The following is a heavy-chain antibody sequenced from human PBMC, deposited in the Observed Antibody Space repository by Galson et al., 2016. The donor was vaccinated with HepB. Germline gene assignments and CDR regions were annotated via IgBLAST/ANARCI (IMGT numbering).Heavy chain of an antibody. D-gene: IGHD3-22*01. J-gene: IGHJ5*01. CDR1: NYTFIHYG. CDR2: ISGYNGNT. CDR3: ARQIVVVREVWFDS. Sequence: SVKVSCKASNYTFIHYGISWVRQAPGQGLEWMGWISGYNGNTKYAQKFQGRVTLTTDTSTDTAYMELRSLRSDDTALYFCARQIVVVREVWFDSWGQGTPVTVSS. V-gene: IGHV1-18*01.